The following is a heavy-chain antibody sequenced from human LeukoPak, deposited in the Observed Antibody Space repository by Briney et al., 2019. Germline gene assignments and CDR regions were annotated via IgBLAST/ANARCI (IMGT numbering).Heavy chain of an antibody. CDR3: ASVDTAMVMYY. CDR1: GGSFSGYY. Sequence: SETLSLTCAVYGGSFSGYYWSWIRQPPGKGLEWIGEINHSGSTNYNPSLKSRVTISVDTSKNQFSLKLSSVTAADTAVYYCASVDTAMVMYYWGQGTLVTVSS. V-gene: IGHV4-34*01. CDR2: INHSGST. D-gene: IGHD5-18*01. J-gene: IGHJ4*02.